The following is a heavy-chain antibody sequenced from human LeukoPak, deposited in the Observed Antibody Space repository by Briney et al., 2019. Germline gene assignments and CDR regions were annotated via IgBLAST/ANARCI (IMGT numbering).Heavy chain of an antibody. CDR2: INTNTGNP. D-gene: IGHD3-10*01. V-gene: IGHV7-4-1*02. J-gene: IGHJ4*02. Sequence: ASVKVSCKASGGTFSSYAISWVRQAPGQGLEWMGWINTNTGNPTYAQGFTGRFVFSLDTSVSTAYLQISSLKAEDTAVYYCARESGTMVRGVSDYWGQGTLVTVSS. CDR3: ARESGTMVRGVSDY. CDR1: GGTFSSYA.